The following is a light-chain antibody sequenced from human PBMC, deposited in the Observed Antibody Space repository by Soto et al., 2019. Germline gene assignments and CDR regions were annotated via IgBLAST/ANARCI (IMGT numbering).Light chain of an antibody. CDR2: SAS. Sequence: IQFTQSPSSLAASVGDRVPITCQASRGISSYLAWYQQKPGKDPKLLVYSASTLQSGVPSRFSGSGSGPDFTLTISSLQPEDSATYFCQQLNSYPQTFGQRTRLEI. J-gene: IGKJ5*01. V-gene: IGKV1-9*01. CDR3: QQLNSYPQT. CDR1: RGISSY.